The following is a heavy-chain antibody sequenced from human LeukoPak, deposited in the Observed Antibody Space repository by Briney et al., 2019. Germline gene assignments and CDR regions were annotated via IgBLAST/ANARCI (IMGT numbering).Heavy chain of an antibody. V-gene: IGHV1-69*04. J-gene: IGHJ4*02. Sequence: ASVKVSCKASGGTFSSYAISWVRQAPGQGLEWMGRIIPILGIANYAQKFQGRVTITADKSTSTAYMELASLRSDDTAVYYCARGGMSGTGRPDYWGQGSLVTVSS. CDR3: ARGGMSGTGRPDY. CDR2: IIPILGIA. D-gene: IGHD6-13*01. CDR1: GGTFSSYA.